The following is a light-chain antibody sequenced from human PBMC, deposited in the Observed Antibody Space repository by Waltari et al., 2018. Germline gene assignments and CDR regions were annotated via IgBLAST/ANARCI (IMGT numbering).Light chain of an antibody. CDR2: GGS. Sequence: DIVMTQTPLSLPITPGEPASISCRSSQSLLHSNGNTYLHWYLQKPGQSPQLLIYGGSNRAAGVPDRFSGSGSGTDLTLKISKVEAEDVGVYYCVQVIAFPWTFGQGTKVEIK. V-gene: IGKV2-40*01. CDR1: QSLLHSNGNTY. CDR3: VQVIAFPWT. J-gene: IGKJ1*01.